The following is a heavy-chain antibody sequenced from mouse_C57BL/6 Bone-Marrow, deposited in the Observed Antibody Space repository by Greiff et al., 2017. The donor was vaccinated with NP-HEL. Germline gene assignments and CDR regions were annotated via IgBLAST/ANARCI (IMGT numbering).Heavy chain of an antibody. CDR2: IYPRSGNT. Sequence: QVQLQQSGAELARPGASVKLSCKASGYTFTSYGISWVKQRTGQGLEWIGEIYPRSGNTYYNEKFKGKATLTADKSSSTAYMELRGLTSEDSAVYFCAINLFYYGSSSLYYFDYWGQGTTLTVSS. V-gene: IGHV1-81*01. J-gene: IGHJ2*01. D-gene: IGHD1-1*01. CDR1: GYTFTSYG. CDR3: AINLFYYGSSSLYYFDY.